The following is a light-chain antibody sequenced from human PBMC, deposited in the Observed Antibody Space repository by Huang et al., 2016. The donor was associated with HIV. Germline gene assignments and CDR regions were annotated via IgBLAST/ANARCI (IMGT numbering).Light chain of an antibody. V-gene: IGKV3-15*01. Sequence: EIVMTQSPATLSVSPGERATLSCRASQSVGRNLAWYQQQPGQAPRLHIYGASTRATGIAARFSGSGSGTEFTLTISSLQSEDFAVYYCQQSNNWPLYTFGQGTKLEIK. CDR3: QQSNNWPLYT. J-gene: IGKJ2*01. CDR2: GAS. CDR1: QSVGRN.